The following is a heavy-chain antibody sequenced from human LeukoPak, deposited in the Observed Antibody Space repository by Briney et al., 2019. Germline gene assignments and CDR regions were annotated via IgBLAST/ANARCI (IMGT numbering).Heavy chain of an antibody. CDR1: GLTFRRYW. V-gene: IGHV3-7*01. J-gene: IGHJ4*02. CDR2: IKGDGREK. CDR3: ARDLSTYYYDSSARGEFDY. D-gene: IGHD3-22*01. Sequence: GGSLRLSCAACGLTFRRYWMRWVREARGKGLEGVGHIKGDGREKNYVEFVQGRFTISRDNAHNSLYLQMNSLRAEDTPVYYCARDLSTYYYDSSARGEFDYWGEGTLVTVSS.